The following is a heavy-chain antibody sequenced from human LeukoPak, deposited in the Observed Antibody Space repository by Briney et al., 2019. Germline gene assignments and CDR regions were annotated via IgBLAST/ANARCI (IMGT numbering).Heavy chain of an antibody. CDR2: ISSSSSHI. J-gene: IGHJ4*02. D-gene: IGHD2-2*02. CDR1: GFTFGDYA. V-gene: IGHV3-21*01. Sequence: GGSLRLSCSAFGFTFGDYAFHWVRQAPGRGLEWVASISSSSSHIYYADSVKGRFTISRDNAKNSLYLQMNSLRAEDTAVYYCARSPSCSSASCYTNYWGQGTLVTVSS. CDR3: ARSPSCSSASCYTNY.